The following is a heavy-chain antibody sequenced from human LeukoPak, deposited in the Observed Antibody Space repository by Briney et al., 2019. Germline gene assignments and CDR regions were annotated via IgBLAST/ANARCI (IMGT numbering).Heavy chain of an antibody. CDR1: GFTVSGNY. Sequence: GGSLRLSCAASGFTVSGNYMNWVRQAPGKGLEWVSILYSGGSTYYADSVKGRFTISRDNSKNTLYLQMNNLRVEDTAMYYCARDPGSGWYDNYWGQGTLVTVSS. CDR2: LYSGGST. CDR3: ARDPGSGWYDNY. J-gene: IGHJ4*02. V-gene: IGHV3-53*01. D-gene: IGHD6-19*01.